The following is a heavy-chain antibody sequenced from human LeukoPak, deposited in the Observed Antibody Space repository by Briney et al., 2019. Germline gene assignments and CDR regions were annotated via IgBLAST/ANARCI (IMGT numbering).Heavy chain of an antibody. J-gene: IGHJ4*02. V-gene: IGHV3-30*02. CDR2: IRYDGSNK. D-gene: IGHD1-14*01. Sequence: GGSLRLSCAASGFTFSSYWMSWVRQAPGKGLEWVAFIRYDGSNKYYADSVKGRFTISRDNSKNTLYLQMNSLRAEDTALYYCVKDNPLDYWGQGTLVIVSS. CDR3: VKDNPLDY. CDR1: GFTFSSYW.